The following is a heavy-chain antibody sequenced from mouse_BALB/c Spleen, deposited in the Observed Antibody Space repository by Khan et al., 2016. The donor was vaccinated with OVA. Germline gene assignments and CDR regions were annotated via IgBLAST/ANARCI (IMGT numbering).Heavy chain of an antibody. CDR2: INHYNDYT. D-gene: IGHD1-1*02. CDR3: SRSGGYDAMDY. J-gene: IGHJ4*01. CDR1: GYTFTNHH. Sequence: VQLKQSGAELVRPGASVKISCKAFGYTFTNHHMNWVKQRHGQGLDWIGYINHYNDYTSYNQKFKGRATLTVDKSSSTAYMDLSSLTSEDSALYYCSRSGGYDAMDYWGQGTSVTVSS. V-gene: IGHV1S45*01.